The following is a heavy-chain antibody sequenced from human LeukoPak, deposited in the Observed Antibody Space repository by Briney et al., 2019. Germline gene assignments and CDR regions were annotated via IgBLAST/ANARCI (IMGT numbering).Heavy chain of an antibody. V-gene: IGHV1-69*13. CDR2: IIPIFGTA. CDR3: ARVAGYSSSWYLG. CDR1: GGTFSSYA. Sequence: SVKVSCKASGGTFSSYAISWVRQAPGQGLKWMGGIIPIFGTANYAQKFQGRVTITADESTSTAYMELSSLRSEDTAVYYCARVAGYSSSWYLGWGQGTLVTVSS. J-gene: IGHJ4*02. D-gene: IGHD6-13*01.